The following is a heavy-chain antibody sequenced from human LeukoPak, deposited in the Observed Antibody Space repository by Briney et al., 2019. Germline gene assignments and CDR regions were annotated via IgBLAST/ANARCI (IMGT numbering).Heavy chain of an antibody. Sequence: PSETLCLTCTASGGSISSSSYYWGWLRPPPGKGLEWIGSIYYSGSTYYNPSLKSRVTISVDTSKNQFSLKLSSVTAAETAVYYCARRAAMATDYWGQGTLVTVSS. J-gene: IGHJ4*02. V-gene: IGHV4-39*01. CDR3: ARRAAMATDY. CDR2: IYYSGST. D-gene: IGHD5-18*01. CDR1: GGSISSSSYY.